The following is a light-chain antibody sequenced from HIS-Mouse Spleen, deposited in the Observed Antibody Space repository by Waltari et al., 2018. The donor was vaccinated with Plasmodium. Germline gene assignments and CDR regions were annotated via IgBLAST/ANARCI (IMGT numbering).Light chain of an antibody. V-gene: IGLV8-61*01. Sequence: QTVVTQEPSFSVSPGGTVTLTCCLNSGSGSTCYYPSWYQQTPGPAPRTLIYSTNTRSSGVPDRFSGSILGNKAALTITGAQADDESDYYCVLYMGSGIWVFGGGTKLTVL. CDR2: STN. CDR1: SGSGSTCYY. CDR3: VLYMGSGIWV. J-gene: IGLJ2*01.